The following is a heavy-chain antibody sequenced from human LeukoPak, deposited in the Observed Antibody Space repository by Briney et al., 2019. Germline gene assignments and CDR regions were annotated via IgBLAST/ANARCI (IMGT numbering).Heavy chain of an antibody. J-gene: IGHJ3*02. CDR2: IKYDGTT. Sequence: SETLSLTCAVSGASFSGYFWNWIRQSPEKGLEWIGEIKYDGTTNYNPSLTSRVTMSIDKATNQFHLKGTSLTAADTAFYYCAGGPDYYGDYISWFPDAFHIWGQGTLVSVSP. CDR1: GASFSGYF. D-gene: IGHD4-17*01. CDR3: AGGPDYYGDYISWFPDAFHI. V-gene: IGHV4-34*01.